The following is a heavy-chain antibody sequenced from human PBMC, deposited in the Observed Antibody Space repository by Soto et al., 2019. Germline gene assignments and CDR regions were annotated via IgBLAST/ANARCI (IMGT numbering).Heavy chain of an antibody. CDR2: IIPIAGAA. CDR1: GGTFSNYV. D-gene: IGHD7-27*01. V-gene: IGHV1-69*11. Sequence: QVQLVQSEAEVKKPGASVKVSCKASGGTFSNYVVNWVRQAPGQGLEWRGRIIPIAGAANYAQKFQGRVTITADHSTSTSYIELSSLRSEDTAVYYCARAMNRTVDPYFDFWGQGTLVTVSS. CDR3: ARAMNRTVDPYFDF. J-gene: IGHJ4*02.